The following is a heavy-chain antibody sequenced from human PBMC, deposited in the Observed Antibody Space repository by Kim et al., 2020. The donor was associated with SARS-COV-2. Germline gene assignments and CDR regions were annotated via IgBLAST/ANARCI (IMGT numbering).Heavy chain of an antibody. J-gene: IGHJ4*02. D-gene: IGHD3-3*01. V-gene: IGHV5-51*01. CDR2: T. Sequence: TRYSPSSQGQVIISADKSINTAYLQWSSLKASDTAMYYCARHTRATPYDYWGQGTLVTVSS. CDR3: ARHTRATPYDY.